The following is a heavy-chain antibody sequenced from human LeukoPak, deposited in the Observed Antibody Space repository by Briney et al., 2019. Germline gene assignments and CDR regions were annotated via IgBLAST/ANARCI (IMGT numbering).Heavy chain of an antibody. Sequence: GGSLRLSCAASGFTASTNFMNWVRQAPGKGLEWVSVIFAGGDTYYADSVKGRFTISRDNSKNTPYLQMNSLRVEDTALYYCARDAPAGGKLDSWGQGTLVTVSS. CDR2: IFAGGDT. CDR1: GFTASTNF. CDR3: ARDAPAGGKLDS. V-gene: IGHV3-66*01. J-gene: IGHJ4*02. D-gene: IGHD4-23*01.